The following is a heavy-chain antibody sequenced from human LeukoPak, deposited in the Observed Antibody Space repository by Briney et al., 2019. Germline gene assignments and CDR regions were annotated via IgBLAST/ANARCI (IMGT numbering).Heavy chain of an antibody. Sequence: GGSLRLSCAASGFTFNSYAMSWVRQAPGKGLEWVSSISGRDASTYYADSVRGRFTISRDKSKNTLYLQMNSLRGEDTAVYYCAKFRQSGYDILTGYSNYYGMDVWGQGTTVTVSS. D-gene: IGHD3-9*01. CDR2: ISGRDAST. CDR1: GFTFNSYA. V-gene: IGHV3-23*01. CDR3: AKFRQSGYDILTGYSNYYGMDV. J-gene: IGHJ6*02.